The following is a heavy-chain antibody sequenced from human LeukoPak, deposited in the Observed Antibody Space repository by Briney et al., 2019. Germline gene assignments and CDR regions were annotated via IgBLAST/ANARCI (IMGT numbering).Heavy chain of an antibody. J-gene: IGHJ4*02. CDR1: GFTFSSYS. V-gene: IGHV3-21*01. CDR2: ISSSSSYI. Sequence: GGSLRLSCAASGFTFSSYSMNWVRQAPGKGLEWVSSISSSSSYIYYTDSVKGRFTISRDNAKNSLYLQMNSLRAEDTAVYYCARGTVPAAHFDYWGQGTLVTVSS. CDR3: ARGTVPAAHFDY. D-gene: IGHD2-2*01.